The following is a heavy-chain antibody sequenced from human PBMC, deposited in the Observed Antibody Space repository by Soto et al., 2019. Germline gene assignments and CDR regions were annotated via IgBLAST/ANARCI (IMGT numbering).Heavy chain of an antibody. V-gene: IGHV4-34*01. CDR1: GGSFSGYY. J-gene: IGHJ6*02. CDR3: ARAQRPCSGGSCYSWYYYYGMDV. D-gene: IGHD2-15*01. Sequence: LSETLSLTCAVYGGSFSGYYWSWIRQPPWKGLEWIGEINHSGSTNYNPSLKSRVTISVDTSKNQFSLKLSSVTAADTAVYYCARAQRPCSGGSCYSWYYYYGMDVWGQGTTVTVSS. CDR2: INHSGST.